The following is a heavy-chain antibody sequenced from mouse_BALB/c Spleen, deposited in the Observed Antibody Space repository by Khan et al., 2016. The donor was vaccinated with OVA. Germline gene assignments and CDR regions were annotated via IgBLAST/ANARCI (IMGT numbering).Heavy chain of an antibody. CDR2: ISSGSSTI. D-gene: IGHD1-1*01. J-gene: IGHJ1*01. CDR3: ATYGWWD. V-gene: IGHV5-17*02. Sequence: EVELVESGGGLVQPGGSRKLSCAASGFTFSSFGMHWVRQAPEKGLVWVAYISSGSSTIYYADTVKGRFTISRDNPKNTLFLQMTSLRSDVTAMYYCATYGWWDWGAGTTVTVSS. CDR1: GFTFSSFG.